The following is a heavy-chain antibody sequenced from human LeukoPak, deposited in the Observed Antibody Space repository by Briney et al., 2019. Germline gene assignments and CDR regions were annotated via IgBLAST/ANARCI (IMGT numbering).Heavy chain of an antibody. V-gene: IGHV3-48*03. J-gene: IGHJ4*02. CDR1: GFTFSSYE. CDR2: ISSSGSTI. CDR3: ARDRSGSYFGDY. Sequence: GGSLRLSCAASGFTFSSYEMNWVRQAPGKGLEWVSYISSSGSTIYYADSVKGRFTISRDNAKNSLYLQMNSLRAEDTAVYYCARDRSGSYFGDYWGQGTLVTVSS. D-gene: IGHD1-26*01.